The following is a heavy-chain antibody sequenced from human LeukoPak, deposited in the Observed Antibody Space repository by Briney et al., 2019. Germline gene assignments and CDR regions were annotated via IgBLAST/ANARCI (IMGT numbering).Heavy chain of an antibody. CDR3: ARDLGSSGWYLVHFDY. D-gene: IGHD6-19*01. Sequence: PGRSLRLSCAASGFTFSSYSMNWVRQAPGKGLEWVSSISSSSSYIYYADSVKGRFTISRDNAKNSLYLQMNSLRAEDTAVYYCARDLGSSGWYLVHFDYWGQGTLVTVSS. CDR1: GFTFSSYS. CDR2: ISSSSSYI. J-gene: IGHJ4*02. V-gene: IGHV3-21*01.